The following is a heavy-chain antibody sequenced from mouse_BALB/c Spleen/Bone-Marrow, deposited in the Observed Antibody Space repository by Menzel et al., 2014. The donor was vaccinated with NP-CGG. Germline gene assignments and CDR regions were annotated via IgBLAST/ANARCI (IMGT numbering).Heavy chain of an antibody. CDR1: GYTFTSCW. J-gene: IGHJ3*01. D-gene: IGHD2-2*01. CDR2: INPSNGRA. V-gene: IGHV1S81*02. Sequence: VQLQQSGAELVKPGASVKLSCKASGYTFTSCWMHWVKQRPGQGLEWIGEINPSNGRADYNEKFRSKATLTVDRSSSTAYMQLSSLTSEDSAVYYCARAGGYDGFAYWGQGTLVTVSA. CDR3: ARAGGYDGFAY.